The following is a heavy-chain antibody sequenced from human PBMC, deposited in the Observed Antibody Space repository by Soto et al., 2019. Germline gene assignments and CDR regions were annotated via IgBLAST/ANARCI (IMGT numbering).Heavy chain of an antibody. J-gene: IGHJ5*02. Sequence: ASVKVSCKASGYTFTSYAMHWVRQAPGQRLEWMGWINAGNGNTKYSQKFQGRVTITRDTSASTAYMELSSLGSEDTAVYYCARGNYYDSKLNWFDPWGQGTLVTVSS. CDR2: INAGNGNT. CDR1: GYTFTSYA. V-gene: IGHV1-3*01. CDR3: ARGNYYDSKLNWFDP. D-gene: IGHD3-22*01.